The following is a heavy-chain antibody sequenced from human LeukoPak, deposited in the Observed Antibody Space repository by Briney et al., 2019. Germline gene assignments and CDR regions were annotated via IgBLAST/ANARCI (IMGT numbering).Heavy chain of an antibody. CDR2: SNPNRGGT. Sequence: GASVKVSCKASGHTFTDYYMHGQRQAPGQGREWMGWSNPNRGGTNNAQKFQGRVTMTRDTSISAAYKELNCLRSDGTAVDYCATRFYYDSSDYECLDAFEIWGQGTMVTVSS. CDR1: GHTFTDYY. J-gene: IGHJ3*02. D-gene: IGHD3-22*01. V-gene: IGHV1-2*02. CDR3: ATRFYYDSSDYECLDAFEI.